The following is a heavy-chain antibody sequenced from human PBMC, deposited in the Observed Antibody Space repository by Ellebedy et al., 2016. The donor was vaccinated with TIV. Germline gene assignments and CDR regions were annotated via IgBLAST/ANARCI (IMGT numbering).Heavy chain of an antibody. CDR1: GGSFSGYY. J-gene: IGHJ5*02. D-gene: IGHD2-15*01. CDR3: ARGLGYCSGGSCYSTSAWFDP. V-gene: IGHV4-34*01. CDR2: INHSGST. Sequence: MPSETLSLTCAVYGGSFSGYYWSWIRQPPGKGLEWIGEINHSGSTNYNPSLKSRVTISVDTSKNQFSLKLSSVTAADTAVYYCARGLGYCSGGSCYSTSAWFDPWGQGTLVTVSS.